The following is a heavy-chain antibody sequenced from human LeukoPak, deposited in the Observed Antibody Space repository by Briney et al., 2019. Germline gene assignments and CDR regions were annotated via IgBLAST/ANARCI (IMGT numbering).Heavy chain of an antibody. V-gene: IGHV4-38-2*02. CDR2: IHHSGST. Sequence: SETLSLTCTVSGYSISSGSYWGWIRQPPGKGLEWIGSIHHSGSTYYNPSLKSRVTISVDASKNQLSLKLSSVTAADTAVYYCARAFGVVIYFDYWGQGTLVAVSS. J-gene: IGHJ4*02. CDR3: ARAFGVVIYFDY. D-gene: IGHD3-3*01. CDR1: GYSISSGSY.